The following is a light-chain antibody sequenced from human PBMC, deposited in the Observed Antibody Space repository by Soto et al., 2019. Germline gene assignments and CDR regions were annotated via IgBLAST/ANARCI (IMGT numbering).Light chain of an antibody. V-gene: IGKV3-15*01. CDR3: QQYNNWPPMA. Sequence: EIVMTQSPATLSVSPGERATLSCRASQSVSSNLAWYQQKPGQAPRLLIYDASTRATGIPARFSGSGSGTAFTLTISSLQSEDFAVYYCQQYNNWPPMAYGQGTKVEIK. J-gene: IGKJ1*01. CDR2: DAS. CDR1: QSVSSN.